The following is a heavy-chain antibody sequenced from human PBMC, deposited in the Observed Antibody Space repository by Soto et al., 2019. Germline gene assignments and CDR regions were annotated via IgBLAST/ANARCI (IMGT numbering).Heavy chain of an antibody. CDR1: GYTFTSYA. V-gene: IGHV1-3*01. D-gene: IGHD6-19*01. CDR3: AREGSRWLAALGYFDY. CDR2: INAGNGNT. Sequence: ASVKVSCKASGYTFTSYAMHWVRQAPGQRLEWMGWINAGNGNTKYSQKFQGRVTITRDTSASTAYMELSSLRSEDTAVYYCAREGSRWLAALGYFDYWGQGTLVTVSS. J-gene: IGHJ4*02.